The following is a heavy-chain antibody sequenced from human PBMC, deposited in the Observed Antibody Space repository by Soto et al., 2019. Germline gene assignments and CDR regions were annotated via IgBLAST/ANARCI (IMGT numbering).Heavy chain of an antibody. Sequence: QVQLVQSGAEVKKPGSSVKVSCKASGGTFSSYAISWVRQAPGQGLEWMGGIIPIFGTANYAQKFQGRFTITADESTSTAYMERSSLRSEDTAVYYCARDRPYSSSSSIWFDPWGQGTLVTVSS. J-gene: IGHJ5*02. CDR1: GGTFSSYA. CDR2: IIPIFGTA. D-gene: IGHD6-6*01. V-gene: IGHV1-69*01. CDR3: ARDRPYSSSSSIWFDP.